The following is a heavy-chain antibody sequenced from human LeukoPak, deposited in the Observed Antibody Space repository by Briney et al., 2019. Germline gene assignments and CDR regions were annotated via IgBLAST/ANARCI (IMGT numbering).Heavy chain of an antibody. V-gene: IGHV4-59*01. J-gene: IGHJ3*02. Sequence: PSETLSLTCTVSGGSISSYYWSWIRQPPGKGLEWIGYIYYSGSTNYNPSLKSRVTISVDTSKNQFSLKLSSVTAADTAVYFCARDKEAGPGIPLDAAFDIWGQGTMVTVSS. CDR1: GGSISSYY. CDR2: IYYSGST. CDR3: ARDKEAGPGIPLDAAFDI. D-gene: IGHD3-16*01.